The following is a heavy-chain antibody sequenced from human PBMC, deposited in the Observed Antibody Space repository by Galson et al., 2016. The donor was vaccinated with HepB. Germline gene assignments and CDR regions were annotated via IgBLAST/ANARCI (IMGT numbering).Heavy chain of an antibody. CDR3: TKDPTHGRRNYFDK. Sequence: SLRLSCAASGFTFDDYAMHWVRQAPGKGLEWVSGISWNGYSIGYADSVKGRFTISRDNAMNSLYLQMNSLRAEDTALYYCTKDPTHGRRNYFDKWGQGTLVTVSS. CDR2: ISWNGYSI. CDR1: GFTFDDYA. J-gene: IGHJ4*02. V-gene: IGHV3-9*01.